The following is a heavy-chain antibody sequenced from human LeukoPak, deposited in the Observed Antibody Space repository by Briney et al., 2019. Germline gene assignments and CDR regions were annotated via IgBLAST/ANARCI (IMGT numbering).Heavy chain of an antibody. D-gene: IGHD2-2*01. CDR3: AREVPSQYWFDP. CDR1: GDSFSSNSAA. V-gene: IGHV6-1*01. Sequence: SQTLSLTCAISGDSFSSNSAAWNWLRQSPSIGLESLGRTYYRSKWYNDYAVSVKSRITINPDTSKNQFSLQLNSVTPEDTAVYYCAREVPSQYWFDPWGQGTLVTVSS. CDR2: TYYRSKWYN. J-gene: IGHJ5*02.